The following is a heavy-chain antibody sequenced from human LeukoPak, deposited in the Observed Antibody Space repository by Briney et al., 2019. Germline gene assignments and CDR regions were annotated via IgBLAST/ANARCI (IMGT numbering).Heavy chain of an antibody. CDR2: IYSGGST. D-gene: IGHD3-9*01. Sequence: GGSLRLSCAASGFTVSSNYMSWVRQAPGKGLEWVSVIYSGGSTYYADSVKGRFTISRDNSKNTLYLQMNSLRAEDTAVYYCARDSPRTGRYFDWLLFGYWGQGTLVTVSS. CDR1: GFTVSSNY. CDR3: ARDSPRTGRYFDWLLFGY. V-gene: IGHV3-66*01. J-gene: IGHJ4*02.